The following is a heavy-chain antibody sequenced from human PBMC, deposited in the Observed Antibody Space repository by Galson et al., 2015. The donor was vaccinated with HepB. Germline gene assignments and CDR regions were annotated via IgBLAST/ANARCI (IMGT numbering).Heavy chain of an antibody. Sequence: ETLSLTCTVSGGSISSSSYYWGWIRQPPGKGLEWIGSIYYSGSTYYNPSLKSRVTISVDTSKNQFSLKLSSVTAADTAVYYCGTILTVTYYYGSGSYSVDYWGQGTLVTVSS. V-gene: IGHV4-39*01. CDR1: GGSISSSSYY. CDR2: IYYSGST. J-gene: IGHJ4*02. D-gene: IGHD3-10*01. CDR3: GTILTVTYYYGSGSYSVDY.